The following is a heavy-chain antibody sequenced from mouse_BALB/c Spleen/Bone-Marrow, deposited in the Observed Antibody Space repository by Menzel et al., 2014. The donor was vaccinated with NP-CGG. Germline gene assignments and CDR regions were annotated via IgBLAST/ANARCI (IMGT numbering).Heavy chain of an antibody. V-gene: IGHV1S130*01. CDR3: ARGGFDY. Sequence: VQLQQSGSVLVRPGASVKLSCKASGYTFTSSWMHWAKQGPGQGLEWIGEIHPNSGNTNYNEKFKGKATLTVDTSSSTAYVDLSSLTSEDSAVYYCARGGFDYWGQGTTLTVSS. J-gene: IGHJ2*01. CDR1: GYTFTSSW. CDR2: IHPNSGNT.